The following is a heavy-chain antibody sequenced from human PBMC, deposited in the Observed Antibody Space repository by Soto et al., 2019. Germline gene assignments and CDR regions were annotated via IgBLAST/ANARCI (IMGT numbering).Heavy chain of an antibody. CDR1: GGSISSYY. CDR3: ARLGITIFGVVSNFDY. V-gene: IGHV4-59*08. D-gene: IGHD3-3*01. CDR2: IYYTGST. Sequence: SETLSLTCTVSGGSISSYYWSWIRQPPGKGLEWIGHIYYTGSTYYNPSLKSRVTISVDTSKNQFSLKLSSVTAADTAVYYCARLGITIFGVVSNFDYWGQGTLVTVSS. J-gene: IGHJ4*02.